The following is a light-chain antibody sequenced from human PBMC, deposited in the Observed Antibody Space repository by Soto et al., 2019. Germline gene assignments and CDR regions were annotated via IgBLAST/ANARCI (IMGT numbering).Light chain of an antibody. CDR3: HQYYNSPLT. CDR2: GAS. J-gene: IGKJ4*01. V-gene: IGKV3-20*01. CDR1: QSVSSSY. Sequence: EIVLTQSPGTLSLSPGERATLSCRASQSVSSSYLAWYQQKPGQAPRLLIYGASSRATGIPDRFSGSGSGTSFTLTFSSLEPEDFAVYYYHQYYNSPLTCGGGTNVFIK.